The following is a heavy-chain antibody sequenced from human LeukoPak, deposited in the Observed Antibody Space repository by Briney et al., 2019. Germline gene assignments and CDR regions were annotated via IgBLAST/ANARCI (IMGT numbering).Heavy chain of an antibody. CDR2: ISSSSSYI. CDR1: GFTFSSYS. D-gene: IGHD6-6*01. J-gene: IGHJ4*02. V-gene: IGHV3-21*01. CDR3: ARGIAYSSSSFDY. Sequence: PGGSLRLSCAASGFTFSSYSMNWVPQAPGKGLEWVSSISSSSSYIYYADSVKGRFTISRDNAKNSLYLQMNSLRAEDTAVYYCARGIAYSSSSFDYWGQGTLVTVSS.